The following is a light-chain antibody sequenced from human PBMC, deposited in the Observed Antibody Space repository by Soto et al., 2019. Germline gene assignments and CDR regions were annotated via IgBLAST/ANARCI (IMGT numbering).Light chain of an antibody. J-gene: IGLJ2*01. Sequence: QSALTQPASVSGSPGQSITISCTGTSSDVGNYNLVSWYQQNPGKAPKFIIYEVNKRPSGVSNRFSGSKSGNAASLTISGLQAGDEGDYFCCSYAPTSTVIFGGGTKLTVL. CDR2: EVN. CDR1: SSDVGNYNL. CDR3: CSYAPTSTVI. V-gene: IGLV2-23*02.